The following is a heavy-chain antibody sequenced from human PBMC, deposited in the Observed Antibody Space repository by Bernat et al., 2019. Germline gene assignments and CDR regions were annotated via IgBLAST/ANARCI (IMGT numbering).Heavy chain of an antibody. V-gene: IGHV3-33*01. CDR2: IWYDGSNK. CDR3: AREQSIAAYIDY. J-gene: IGHJ4*02. Sequence: QVQLVESGGGVVQPGRSLRLSCAASGFTFSSYGMHWVRHAPGKGLEWVAVIWYDGSNKYYADSVKGRFTISRDNSKNTLYLQMNSLRAEDTAVYYCAREQSIAAYIDYWGQGTLVTVSS. CDR1: GFTFSSYG. D-gene: IGHD6-6*01.